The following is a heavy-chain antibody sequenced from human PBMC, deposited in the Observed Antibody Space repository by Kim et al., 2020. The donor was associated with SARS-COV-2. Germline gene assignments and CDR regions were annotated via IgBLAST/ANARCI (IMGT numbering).Heavy chain of an antibody. CDR1: GGSFSGYY. D-gene: IGHD1-1*01. CDR2: INHSGST. Sequence: SETLSLTCAVYGGSFSGYYWSWIRQPPGKGLEWIGEINHSGSTNYNPSLKSRVTISVDTSKNQFSLKLSSVTAADTAVYYCARCGPRRYGDYWGQGTLVTVSS. J-gene: IGHJ4*02. CDR3: ARCGPRRYGDY. V-gene: IGHV4-34*01.